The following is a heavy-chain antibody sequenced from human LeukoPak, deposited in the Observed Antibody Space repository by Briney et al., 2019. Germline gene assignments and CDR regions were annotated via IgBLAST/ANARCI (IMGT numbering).Heavy chain of an antibody. J-gene: IGHJ6*02. CDR2: ISYDGSNK. D-gene: IGHD4/OR15-4a*01. Sequence: PGRSLRLSCAASGFTFSSYGMHWVRQAPGKGLEWVAVISYDGSNKYYADSVKGRFTISRDNSKNTLYLQMNSLRAEDTAIYYCARDRSFNYGAHAMDVWGQGTTVTVSS. V-gene: IGHV3-30*03. CDR1: GFTFSSYG. CDR3: ARDRSFNYGAHAMDV.